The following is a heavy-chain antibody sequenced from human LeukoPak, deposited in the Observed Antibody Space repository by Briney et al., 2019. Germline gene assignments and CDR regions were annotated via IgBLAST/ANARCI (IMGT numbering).Heavy chain of an antibody. D-gene: IGHD6-25*01. CDR1: GGSFSGYY. J-gene: IGHJ6*02. CDR2: INHSGST. CDR3: ARSGFYYYYGMDV. V-gene: IGHV4-34*01. Sequence: SETLSLTCAVYGGSFSGYYWSWIRQPPGKGLEWIGEINHSGSTNYNPSLKSRVTISVDTSKNQFSLKLSSVTAADTAVYYCARSGFYYYYGMDVWGQGTTVTVSS.